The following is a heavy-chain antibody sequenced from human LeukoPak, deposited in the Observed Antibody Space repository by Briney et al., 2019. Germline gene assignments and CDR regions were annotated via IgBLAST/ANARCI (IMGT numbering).Heavy chain of an antibody. D-gene: IGHD3-3*01. CDR2: INHSGST. V-gene: IGHV4-34*01. CDR3: ATPGYDFWSGYGY. J-gene: IGHJ4*02. Sequence: SETLSLTCAVYGGSFSGYYWSWIRQPPGKGLEWIGEINHSGSTNYNPSLKSRVTISVDTSKNQFSLKLSSVTAADTAVYYCATPGYDFWSGYGYWGQGTLVTVSS. CDR1: GGSFSGYY.